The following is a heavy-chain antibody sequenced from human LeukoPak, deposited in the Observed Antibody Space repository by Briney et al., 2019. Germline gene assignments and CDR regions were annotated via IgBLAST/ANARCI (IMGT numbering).Heavy chain of an antibody. Sequence: PGGSLRLSRAASGFTFSSYGTYWVRQAPGKGLEWVAVIWYDGSNKYYADSVKGRFTISRDNSKNTLYLQMNSLRAEDTAVYYCAKDQDSSGYYLDDYWGQGTLVTVSS. CDR3: AKDQDSSGYYLDDY. D-gene: IGHD3-22*01. V-gene: IGHV3-33*06. CDR1: GFTFSSYG. J-gene: IGHJ4*02. CDR2: IWYDGSNK.